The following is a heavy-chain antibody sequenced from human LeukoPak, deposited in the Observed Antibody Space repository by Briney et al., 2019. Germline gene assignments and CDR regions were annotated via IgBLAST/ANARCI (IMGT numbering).Heavy chain of an antibody. CDR1: GFTVSSNY. D-gene: IGHD1-26*01. CDR2: IYIGGST. V-gene: IGHV3-66*01. Sequence: PGGSLRLSCAASGFTVSSNYMNWVRQAPGKGLEWVSVIYIGGSTNYADSVKGRFTMSRDNSKNTLYLQMNSLRAEDTAVYYCARDPQNGSYYFDYWGQGTLVTVSS. CDR3: ARDPQNGSYYFDY. J-gene: IGHJ4*02.